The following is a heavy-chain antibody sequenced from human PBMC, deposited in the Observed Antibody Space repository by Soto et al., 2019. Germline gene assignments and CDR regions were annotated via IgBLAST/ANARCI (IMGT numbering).Heavy chain of an antibody. Sequence: SETLSLTCAVSGASISGSYYYWAWLRQSPGKGPEWIGSVFYTGFTSYNPSLESRVSVSVDTSKSQFSLKLSAVTAADTAVYYCATSQKGYNWNYFDHWGQGALVTV. V-gene: IGHV4-39*01. D-gene: IGHD1-20*01. CDR1: GASISGSYYY. CDR3: ATSQKGYNWNYFDH. J-gene: IGHJ4*02. CDR2: VFYTGFT.